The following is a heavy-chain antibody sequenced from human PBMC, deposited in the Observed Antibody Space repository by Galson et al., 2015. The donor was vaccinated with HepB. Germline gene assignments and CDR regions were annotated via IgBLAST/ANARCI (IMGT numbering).Heavy chain of an antibody. J-gene: IGHJ4*02. V-gene: IGHV3-30*04. CDR2: ISSDGSRT. CDR1: GFTFSTYS. CDR3: ARPDYYDNAGYYY. Sequence: SLRLSCAASGFTFSTYSIHWVRQAPGKGLEWVALISSDGSRTSYSDSVRGRFTISRDNSKNTVSLQMNSLSVDDTAFYHCARPDYYDNAGYYYWGQGTLVTVSS. D-gene: IGHD3-22*01.